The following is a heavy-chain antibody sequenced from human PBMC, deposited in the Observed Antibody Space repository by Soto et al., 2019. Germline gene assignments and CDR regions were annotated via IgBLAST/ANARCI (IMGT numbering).Heavy chain of an antibody. J-gene: IGHJ3*02. CDR3: AIRKMGHPHAFDI. V-gene: IGHV4-31*03. CDR2: IYYSGST. CDR1: GGSISSGGYY. Sequence: QVQLQESGPGLVKPSQTLSLTCTVSGGSISSGGYYWSWIRQHPGKGLEWIGYIYYSGSTCYNPALNSRVTMSVDTAKNQFSLKLSSVTAADTAVYYCAIRKMGHPHAFDIWGQGTMVAVSA.